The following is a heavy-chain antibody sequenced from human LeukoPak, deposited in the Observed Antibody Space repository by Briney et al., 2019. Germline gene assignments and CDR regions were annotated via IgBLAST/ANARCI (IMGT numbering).Heavy chain of an antibody. V-gene: IGHV4-34*01. J-gene: IGHJ6*03. CDR3: ARVGFGSSSSWYGYYYYYMDV. D-gene: IGHD6-13*01. CDR2: INHSGST. Sequence: SETLSLTCAVYGGSFSGYYWSWIRQPPGKGLEWIGEINHSGSTNYNPSLKSRVTISVDTSKNQFSLKLSSVTAADTAVYYCARVGFGSSSSWYGYYYYYMDVWGKGTTVTVSS. CDR1: GGSFSGYY.